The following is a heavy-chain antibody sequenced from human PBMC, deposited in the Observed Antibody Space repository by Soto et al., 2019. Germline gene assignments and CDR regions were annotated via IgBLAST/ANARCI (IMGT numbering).Heavy chain of an antibody. CDR3: ARSGSSWNLREFDG. V-gene: IGHV1-18*01. CDR1: AYTFTNYG. CDR2: ISAYNGNI. Sequence: QVQLVQSGGEVKKLGASVKVSCKASAYTFTNYGISWVRQAPGQGLEWMGWISAYNGNINYAQKFRGRVTMTTDTSTSSAYLEVRSLRSDDTAVYYCARSGSSWNLREFDGWGQGTLGSVSS. D-gene: IGHD6-13*01. J-gene: IGHJ4*02.